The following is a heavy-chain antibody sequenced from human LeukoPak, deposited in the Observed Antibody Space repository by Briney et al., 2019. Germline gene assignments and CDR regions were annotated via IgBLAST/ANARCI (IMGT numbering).Heavy chain of an antibody. J-gene: IGHJ4*02. V-gene: IGHV3-21*01. CDR3: AKGGYCSGGSCYSTY. D-gene: IGHD2-15*01. Sequence: GVSLRLSCAASGFTFSSYSMNWVRQAPGKGLEWVSSISSSSSYIYYADSVKGRFTISRDNAKNSLYLQMNSLRAEDTAVYYCAKGGYCSGGSCYSTYWGQGTLVTVSS. CDR2: ISSSSSYI. CDR1: GFTFSSYS.